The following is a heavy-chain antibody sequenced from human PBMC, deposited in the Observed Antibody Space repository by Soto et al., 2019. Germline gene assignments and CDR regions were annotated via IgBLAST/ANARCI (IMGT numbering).Heavy chain of an antibody. J-gene: IGHJ4*02. Sequence: QVQLQESGPGLVKPSETLSLICTVSGGSIRTHYWSWIRQPPGKGLEWIAYIYNSGSINYNSSLKRRVTISVDTSKNQFSLKLSSVTAADTAVYYCARHLRYSAYDFWGQGTLVTVSS. V-gene: IGHV4-59*08. CDR1: GGSIRTHY. CDR2: IYNSGSI. D-gene: IGHD5-12*01. CDR3: ARHLRYSAYDF.